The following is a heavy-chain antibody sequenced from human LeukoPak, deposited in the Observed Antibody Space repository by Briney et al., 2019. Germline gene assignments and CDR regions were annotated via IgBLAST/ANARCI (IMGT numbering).Heavy chain of an antibody. CDR2: ISSDGVTT. CDR3: VKITSVTGGDC. Sequence: PGGSLRLSCAASGFTFSSYAMHWVRQAPGKGLEYVSAISSDGVTTYYANSVKGRFTISRDNSKNTLYLQMSSLRAEDTAVYYCVKITSVTGGDCWGQGTRLTVSS. J-gene: IGHJ4*02. D-gene: IGHD1-1*01. CDR1: GFTFSSYA. V-gene: IGHV3-64D*06.